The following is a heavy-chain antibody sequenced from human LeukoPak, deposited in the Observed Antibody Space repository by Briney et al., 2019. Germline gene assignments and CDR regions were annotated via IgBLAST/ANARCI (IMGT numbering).Heavy chain of an antibody. CDR2: IYYSGST. J-gene: IGHJ4*02. Sequence: SETLSLTCTVSGGSISSYYWSWSRQPPGKGLEWIGYIYYSGSTNYNPSLKSRVTISVDTSKNQFSLKLSSVTAADTAVYYCVSTDEYWGQGTLVTVSS. CDR3: VSTDEY. CDR1: GGSISSYY. V-gene: IGHV4-59*01.